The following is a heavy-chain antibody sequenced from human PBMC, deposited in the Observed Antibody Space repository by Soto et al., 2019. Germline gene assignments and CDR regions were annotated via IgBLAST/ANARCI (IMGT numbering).Heavy chain of an antibody. CDR1: GFTFSSYS. Sequence: EVQLVESGGDLVQPGGSLRLSCAASGFTFSSYSMNWVRQAPGKGLEWVSYISSSTSNIYYADSVKGRFTISRDTAKNSLYLQMNSLRDEDTAAYYCAREGWLHLDYYYYAMDVWGQGTTVTVSS. D-gene: IGHD5-12*01. J-gene: IGHJ6*02. CDR3: AREGWLHLDYYYYAMDV. V-gene: IGHV3-48*02. CDR2: ISSSTSNI.